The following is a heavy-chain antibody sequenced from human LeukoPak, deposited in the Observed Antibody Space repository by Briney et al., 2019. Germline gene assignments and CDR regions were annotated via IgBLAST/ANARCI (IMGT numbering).Heavy chain of an antibody. CDR2: IRFDGNIK. J-gene: IGHJ4*02. CDR1: GFTFNSYD. D-gene: IGHD3-22*01. CDR3: AKGRYHDTSGYPIDY. V-gene: IGHV3-30*02. Sequence: GGSLRLSCAASGFTFNSYDMHWVRQAPGKGLEWVAFIRFDGNIKYFADSVKGRFAISRDTSKNTLYLQMNSLRAEDTAVYYCAKGRYHDTSGYPIDYWGQGTLATVSS.